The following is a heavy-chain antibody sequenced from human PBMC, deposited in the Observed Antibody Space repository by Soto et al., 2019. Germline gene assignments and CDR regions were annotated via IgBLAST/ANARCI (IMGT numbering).Heavy chain of an antibody. CDR1: GGSFSGYY. CDR2: INHSGST. Sequence: QVQLQQWGAGLLKPSETLSLTCAVYGGSFSGYYRSWIRHPPGKGLEWIGEINHSGSTNYNPSLKSRVTISVDTAKNQFALTLSSVTAADTAVYYCARCGGIAATPRNWFDPWGQGTLVTVSS. J-gene: IGHJ5*02. CDR3: ARCGGIAATPRNWFDP. V-gene: IGHV4-34*01. D-gene: IGHD6-13*01.